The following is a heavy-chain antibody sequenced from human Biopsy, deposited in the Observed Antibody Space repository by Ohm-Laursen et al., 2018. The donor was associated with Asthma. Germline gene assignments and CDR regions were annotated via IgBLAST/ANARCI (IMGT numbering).Heavy chain of an antibody. Sequence: TLSLTCTVSYGSITSGGYYWTSIRQHPGKGLEWIGFIYYSGCTYSNPSLKSRFSISIDTSKNQFSLKLSSVNAASTAVYDCARAQYYYESRGYYRSFDYWGQGTLVTVSS. CDR1: YGSITSGGYY. D-gene: IGHD3-22*01. CDR2: IYYSGCT. V-gene: IGHV4-31*03. J-gene: IGHJ4*02. CDR3: ARAQYYYESRGYYRSFDY.